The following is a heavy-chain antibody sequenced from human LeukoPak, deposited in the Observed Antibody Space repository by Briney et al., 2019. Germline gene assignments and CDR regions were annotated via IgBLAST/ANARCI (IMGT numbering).Heavy chain of an antibody. CDR1: GGSISSSSYY. D-gene: IGHD5-18*01. CDR2: IYYSGST. V-gene: IGHV4-39*02. J-gene: IGHJ4*02. Sequence: PSETLSLTCTVSGGSISSSSYYWGWIRQPPGKGLEWIGSIYYSGSTYYNPSLKSRVTISVDTSKNQFSLKLSSVTAADTAVYYCARDHRGYSYSPSGAFDSWGQGTLVTVSS. CDR3: ARDHRGYSYSPSGAFDS.